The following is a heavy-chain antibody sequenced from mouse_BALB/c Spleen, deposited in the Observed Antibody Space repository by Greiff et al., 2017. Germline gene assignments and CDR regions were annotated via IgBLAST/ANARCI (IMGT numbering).Heavy chain of an antibody. CDR1: GYSFNGYF. CDR3: GREDYYGSSYWFAY. J-gene: IGHJ3*01. V-gene: IGHV1-37*01. CDR2: SNPYNGDT. D-gene: IGHD1-1*01. Sequence: EVQLQQSGPELVKPGASVKISCKASGYSFNGYFMNWVKQSHGKSLEWIGRSNPYNGDTFYNQKFKGKATLTVDKSSSTAHMELLSLTSADSAVYYCGREDYYGSSYWFAYWGQGTLVTVSA.